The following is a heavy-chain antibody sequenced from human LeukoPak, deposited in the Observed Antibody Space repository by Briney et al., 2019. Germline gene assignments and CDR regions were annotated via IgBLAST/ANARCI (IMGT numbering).Heavy chain of an antibody. D-gene: IGHD6-19*01. CDR3: ARRGYSSGLFDY. V-gene: IGHV4-39*01. CDR2: IYYSGST. Sequence: SETLSLTCTVSSGSISSSSYYWCWIPQPPGKGLEWIGSIYYSGSTYYNPSLKSRVTISVDTSKNQFSLKLSSVTAADTAVYYCARRGYSSGLFDYWGQGTLVTVSS. J-gene: IGHJ4*02. CDR1: SGSISSSSYY.